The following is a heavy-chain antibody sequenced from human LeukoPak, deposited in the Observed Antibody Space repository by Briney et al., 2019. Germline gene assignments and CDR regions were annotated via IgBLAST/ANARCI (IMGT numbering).Heavy chain of an antibody. CDR3: ARGSYDYVWGSYTTPSVYFDY. V-gene: IGHV4-34*01. Sequence: GSLRLSCAASGFTFSSYRMNWVRQAPGKGLEWIGEINHSGSTNYNPSLKSRVTISVDTSKNQFSLKLSSVTAADTAVYYCARGSYDYVWGSYTTPSVYFDYWGQGTLVTVSS. CDR2: INHSGST. CDR1: GFTFSSYR. D-gene: IGHD3-16*01. J-gene: IGHJ4*02.